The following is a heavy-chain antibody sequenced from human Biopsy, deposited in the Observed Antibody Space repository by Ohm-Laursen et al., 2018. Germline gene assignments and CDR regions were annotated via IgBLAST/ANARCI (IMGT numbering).Heavy chain of an antibody. Sequence: TLSLTCTVSRDSISNYYWSWIRQTPGKGLEWIGEINHSGRTNYNPSLKSRATISVDTSKNQFSLKVRSVTAADTAVYYCVRGVDYYDPYHYYALDVWGQGTTVTVSS. J-gene: IGHJ6*02. CDR3: VRGVDYYDPYHYYALDV. V-gene: IGHV4-34*01. CDR1: RDSISNYY. CDR2: INHSGRT. D-gene: IGHD3-22*01.